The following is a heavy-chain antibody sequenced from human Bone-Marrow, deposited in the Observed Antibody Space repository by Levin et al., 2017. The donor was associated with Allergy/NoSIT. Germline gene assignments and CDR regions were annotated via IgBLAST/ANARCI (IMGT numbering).Heavy chain of an antibody. J-gene: IGHJ4*02. V-gene: IGHV3-7*03. CDR1: GFIFSSYW. CDR2: INQDGSEK. Sequence: HPGGSLRLSCAASGFIFSSYWMSWVRQAPGKGLEWVANINQDGSEKYYADSVKGRFTIARDNAKDSLYLQMNNLRAEDTALYYCASDYPVYCDVNSCYSEYWGQGTLVTASS. D-gene: IGHD2/OR15-2a*01. CDR3: ASDYPVYCDVNSCYSEY.